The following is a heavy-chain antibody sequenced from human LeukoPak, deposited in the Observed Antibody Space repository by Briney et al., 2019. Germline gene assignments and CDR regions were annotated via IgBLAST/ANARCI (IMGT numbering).Heavy chain of an antibody. D-gene: IGHD3-3*01. J-gene: IGHJ5*02. CDR2: INHSGST. V-gene: IGHV4-34*01. CDR1: GGSFSGYY. Sequence: SETLSLTCAVYGGSFSGYYWSWIRQPPGKGLEWIGEINHSGSTNYNPSLKSRVTISVDKSKNQFSLKLSSVTAADTAVYYCASRLRFLEWCNYRVWFDPWGQGTLVTVSS. CDR3: ASRLRFLEWCNYRVWFDP.